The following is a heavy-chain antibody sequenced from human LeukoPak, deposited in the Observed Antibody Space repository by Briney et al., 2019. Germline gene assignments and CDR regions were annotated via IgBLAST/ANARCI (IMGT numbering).Heavy chain of an antibody. V-gene: IGHV4-59*01. CDR3: ARAHTSSWYMDY. Sequence: SETLSLSCSVSGGSISSYYWSWIRQPPGKGLEWIGYIYYSGSTNYNPSLKSRVTISVDTSENQLSLKLSSVTAADTALYYCARAHTSSWYMDYWGQGTLVTVSS. CDR1: GGSISSYY. D-gene: IGHD6-13*01. J-gene: IGHJ4*02. CDR2: IYYSGST.